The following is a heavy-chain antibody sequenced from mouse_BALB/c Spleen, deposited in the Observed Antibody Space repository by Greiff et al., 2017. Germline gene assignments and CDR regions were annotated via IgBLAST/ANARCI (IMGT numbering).Heavy chain of an antibody. CDR3: ARDGYYPYYFDY. D-gene: IGHD2-3*01. CDR1: GFNIKDTY. V-gene: IGHV14-3*02. Sequence: VQLKESGAELVKPGASVKLSCTASGFNIKDTYMHWVKQRPEQGLEWIGRIDPANGNTKYDPKFQGKATITADTSSNTAYLQLSSLTSEDTAVYYCARDGYYPYYFDYWGQGTTLTVSS. CDR2: IDPANGNT. J-gene: IGHJ2*01.